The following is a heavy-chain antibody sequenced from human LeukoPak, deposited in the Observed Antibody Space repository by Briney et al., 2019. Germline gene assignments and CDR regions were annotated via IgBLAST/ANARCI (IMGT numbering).Heavy chain of an antibody. D-gene: IGHD2-15*01. V-gene: IGHV3-74*01. CDR2: INSDGSST. J-gene: IGHJ4*02. CDR1: EFTFNSYW. Sequence: GGSLRLSCAASEFTFNSYWMHWVRQAPGKGLVWVSRINSDGSSTSYADSVKGRFTISRDNAKNTLYLQMSSLRAEDTAVYYCARSVAVVTATFGYWGQGTLVTVSS. CDR3: ARSVAVVTATFGY.